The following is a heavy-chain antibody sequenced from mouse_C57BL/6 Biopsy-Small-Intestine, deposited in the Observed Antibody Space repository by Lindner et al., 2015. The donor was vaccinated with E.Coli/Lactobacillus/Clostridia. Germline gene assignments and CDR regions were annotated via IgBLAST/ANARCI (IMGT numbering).Heavy chain of an antibody. CDR3: ARDKMDYRDGYYIGGFDY. J-gene: IGHJ4*01. V-gene: IGHV14-1*02. CDR2: ISAYNGET. CDR1: GFTFNHYG. D-gene: IGHD2-3*01. Sequence: SVKVSCKTSGFTFNHYGFSWVRQAPGQGLEWMGWISAYNGETNYAQNLQERVSMTTDTSTTTVYMELRSLRSEDTAVYYCARDKMDYRDGYYIGGFDYWGQGTLVTVAS.